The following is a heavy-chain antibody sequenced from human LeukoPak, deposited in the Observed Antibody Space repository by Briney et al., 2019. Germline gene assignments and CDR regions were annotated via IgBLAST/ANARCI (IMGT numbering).Heavy chain of an antibody. CDR2: ISRSGSYI. V-gene: IGHV3-21*01. D-gene: IGHD5-24*01. CDR3: AGCRDGYNSDY. Sequence: PGGSLRLSCAASGFTFSSYSMNWVRQAPGKGLEWVSSISRSGSYIYYADSVKGRFTISRDNAKNSLYLQMNSLRAEDTAVYYCAGCRDGYNSDYWGQGTLVTVSS. J-gene: IGHJ4*02. CDR1: GFTFSSYS.